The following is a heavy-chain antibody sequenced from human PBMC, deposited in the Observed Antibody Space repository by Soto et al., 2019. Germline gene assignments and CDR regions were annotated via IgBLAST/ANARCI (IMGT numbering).Heavy chain of an antibody. V-gene: IGHV4-31*03. CDR2: IYYSGST. Sequence: PSETLSLTCPVSGVSISSGGYYWSWLRQHPGKGLEWIGYIYYSGSTYYNPSLKSRVTISVDTSKNQFSLKLSSVTAADTAVYYCARSGPLWFGELYYFDYWGQGTLVTVSS. D-gene: IGHD3-10*01. J-gene: IGHJ4*02. CDR3: ARSGPLWFGELYYFDY. CDR1: GVSISSGGYY.